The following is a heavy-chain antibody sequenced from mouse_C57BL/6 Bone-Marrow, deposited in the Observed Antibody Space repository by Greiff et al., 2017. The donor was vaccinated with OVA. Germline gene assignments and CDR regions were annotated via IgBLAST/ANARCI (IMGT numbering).Heavy chain of an antibody. J-gene: IGHJ2*01. CDR3: AITLYYYGSSYRYFGY. Sequence: QVQLQQSGPELVKPGASVKISCKASGYAFSSSWMNWVKQRPGKGLEWIGRIYPGDGDTNYNGQFKGKATLTADKSSSTAYMQLSSLTSEDSAVYFCAITLYYYGSSYRYFGYWGQGTTLTVSS. CDR2: IYPGDGDT. V-gene: IGHV1-82*01. D-gene: IGHD1-1*01. CDR1: GYAFSSSW.